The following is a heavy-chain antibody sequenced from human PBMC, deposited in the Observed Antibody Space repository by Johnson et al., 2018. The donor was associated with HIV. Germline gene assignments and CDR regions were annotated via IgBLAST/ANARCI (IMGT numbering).Heavy chain of an antibody. CDR2: ISYDGSNE. V-gene: IGHV3-30-3*01. CDR1: GFTFSSYA. CDR3: ANFRGTTRNPDAFDI. J-gene: IGHJ3*02. D-gene: IGHD1-1*01. Sequence: QMLLVESGGGVVQPGRSLRLSCAASGFTFSSYALHWVRQAPGKGLEWVAVISYDGSNEYYADSVKGRLTISRDNSKNTLYLQMNSLRAEDTAVYYCANFRGTTRNPDAFDIWGQGTMVTVSS.